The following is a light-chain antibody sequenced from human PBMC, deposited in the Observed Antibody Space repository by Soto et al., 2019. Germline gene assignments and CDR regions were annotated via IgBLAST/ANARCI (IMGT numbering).Light chain of an antibody. J-gene: IGKJ4*01. CDR3: QQYHNWPLT. CDR2: GAS. V-gene: IGKV3-20*01. Sequence: EIVLTQSPGTLSLSPEERATLSCRASQSVSSSYLAWYRQKPGQAPRLLIYGASSRATGIPDRFSGSGSGTDFTLTISRLEPEDFAVYYCQQYHNWPLTFGGGTKVDIK. CDR1: QSVSSSY.